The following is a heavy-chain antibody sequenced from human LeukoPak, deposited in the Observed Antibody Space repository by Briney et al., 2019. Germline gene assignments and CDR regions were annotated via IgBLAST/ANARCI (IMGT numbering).Heavy chain of an antibody. CDR2: IYHSGST. Sequence: SETLSPTCAVSGGSISSSNWWSWVRQPPGKGLEWIGEIYHSGSTNYNPSLKSRVTISVDTSKNQFSLKLSSVTAADTAVYYCARDLDSWRGGMDVWGQGTTVTVSS. CDR1: GGSISSSNW. V-gene: IGHV4-4*02. J-gene: IGHJ6*02. CDR3: ARDLDSWRGGMDV. D-gene: IGHD6-13*01.